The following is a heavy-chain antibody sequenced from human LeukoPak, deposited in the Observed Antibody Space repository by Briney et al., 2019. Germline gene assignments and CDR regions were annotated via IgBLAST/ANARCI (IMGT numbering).Heavy chain of an antibody. V-gene: IGHV3-7*01. D-gene: IGHD2-2*01. CDR1: GFTFSNYW. J-gene: IGHJ5*02. Sequence: GGSLRLSCAASGFTFSNYWMSWVRQAPGEGPEWVANIKRDESKTYYVDSVKGRFTISRDNAKNSLYLQMNSLRAEDTAVYYCAREASLYCSGNDCYWAFDRWGQGTLVTVSS. CDR2: IKRDESKT. CDR3: AREASLYCSGNDCYWAFDR.